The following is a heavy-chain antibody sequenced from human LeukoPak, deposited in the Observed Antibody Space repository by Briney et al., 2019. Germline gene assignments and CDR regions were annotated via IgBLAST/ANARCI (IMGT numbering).Heavy chain of an antibody. CDR3: ARTILVGASDY. CDR2: INHSGST. V-gene: IGHV4-34*01. Sequence: PSETLSLTCAVYGGSFSGYYWSWIRQPPGQGLEWIGEINHSGSTNYNPSLKSRVTISVDTSKNQFSLKLSSVTAADTAVYYCARTILVGASDYWGQGTLVTVSS. D-gene: IGHD1-26*01. CDR1: GGSFSGYY. J-gene: IGHJ4*02.